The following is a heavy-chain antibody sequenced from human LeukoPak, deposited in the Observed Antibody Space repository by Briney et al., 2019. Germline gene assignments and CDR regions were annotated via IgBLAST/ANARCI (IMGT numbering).Heavy chain of an antibody. CDR1: DGSISTYY. V-gene: IGHV4-4*07. CDR3: ARYSGSYREAFDI. D-gene: IGHD1-26*01. Sequence: SETLSLTCTVSDGSISTYYWSWIRQAAGKGLEWIGRIYTSEDTNYNPSLKSRVTMSINTSKNQFSLKLSSVTAADTAVYYCARYSGSYREAFDIWGQGTMVTVSS. J-gene: IGHJ3*02. CDR2: IYTSEDT.